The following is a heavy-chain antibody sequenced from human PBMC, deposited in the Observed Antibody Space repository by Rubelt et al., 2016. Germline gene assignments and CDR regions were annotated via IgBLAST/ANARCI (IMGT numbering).Heavy chain of an antibody. V-gene: IGHV4-34*01. CDR2: IIHPGDT. Sequence: QVQLQQWGAGLLKPSETLSLTCAVYGGSFTDYYWTWIRQPPGKGLEWIGEIIHPGDTNYNPSLKSRVTISIDTSKNQFSLNLTSGTAADTAVYFWARGGYQLLSDVDDWGQGTLVTVSS. J-gene: IGHJ4*02. CDR1: GGSFTDYY. CDR3: ARGGYQLLSDVDD. D-gene: IGHD4-23*01.